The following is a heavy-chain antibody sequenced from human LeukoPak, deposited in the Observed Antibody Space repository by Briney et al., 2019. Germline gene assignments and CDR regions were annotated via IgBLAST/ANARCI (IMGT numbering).Heavy chain of an antibody. CDR3: AKDSSEYYFDY. CDR1: GFTFDDYA. CDR2: ISWNSGSI. Sequence: GGSLRLSCAASGFTFDDYAMHWVRQAPGKGLEWVSGISWNSGSIGYADSVKGRFTISRDNAKNSLYLQMNSLRAEDTALYYCAKDSSEYYFDYWGQGTLVTVSS. V-gene: IGHV3-9*01. J-gene: IGHJ4*02. D-gene: IGHD6-19*01.